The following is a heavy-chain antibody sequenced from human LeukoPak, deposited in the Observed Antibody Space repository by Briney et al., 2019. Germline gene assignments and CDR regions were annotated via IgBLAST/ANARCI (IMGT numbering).Heavy chain of an antibody. CDR3: ARADPLVVISLDVEAFDL. J-gene: IGHJ3*01. CDR2: ISHNGENK. D-gene: IGHD3-22*01. CDR1: GFPFGSFA. Sequence: GGSLRLSCVASGFPFGSFALHWVRQAPGKGLEWVALISHNGENKYYAGSVRGRFTISRDDSTNTLFLQMNSLTADDTAVYYCARADPLVVISLDVEAFDLWGPGTLVIVSS. V-gene: IGHV3-30*04.